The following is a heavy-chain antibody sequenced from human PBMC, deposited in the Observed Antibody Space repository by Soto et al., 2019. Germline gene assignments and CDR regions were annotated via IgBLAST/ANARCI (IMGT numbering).Heavy chain of an antibody. V-gene: IGHV3-30-3*01. CDR1: GFTFSSYA. J-gene: IGHJ3*02. CDR3: ARDLGWTEYFDGVLLPGVDDAFEI. Sequence: GGSLRLSCAASGFTFSSYAMHWVRQAPGKGLEWVAVISYDGSNKYYADSVKGRFTISRDNSKNTLYLQMNSLRAEDTAVYYCARDLGWTEYFDGVLLPGVDDAFEIWGQGTMVTVAS. D-gene: IGHD3-9*01. CDR2: ISYDGSNK.